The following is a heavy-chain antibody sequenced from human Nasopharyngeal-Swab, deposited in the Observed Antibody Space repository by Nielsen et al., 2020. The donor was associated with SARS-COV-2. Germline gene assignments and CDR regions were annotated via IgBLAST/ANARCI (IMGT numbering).Heavy chain of an antibody. D-gene: IGHD6-13*01. CDR3: ARDGPGIAAAGTTYYYYMDV. V-gene: IGHV4-59*01. Sequence: SETLSLTCTVSGGSISSYYWSWIRQPPGKGLEWTGYIYYSGSTNYNPSLKSRVTISVDTSKNHFSLKLSSVTAADTAVYYCARDGPGIAAAGTTYYYYMDVWGKGTTVTVSS. CDR1: GGSISSYY. J-gene: IGHJ6*03. CDR2: IYYSGST.